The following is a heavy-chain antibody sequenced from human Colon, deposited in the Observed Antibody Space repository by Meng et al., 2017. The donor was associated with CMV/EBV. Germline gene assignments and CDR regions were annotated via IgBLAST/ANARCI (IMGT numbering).Heavy chain of an antibody. CDR3: ASVGYGY. D-gene: IGHD6-13*01. Sequence: GESLKISCAVSGFTVANNFMTWVRQAPGRGLEWVSAISSSSTYIYYADSVKGRFTISRDNAKNSLYLQLNSLRAEDTAVYYCASVGYGYWGQGTLVTVSS. V-gene: IGHV3-21*01. CDR1: GFTVANNF. CDR2: ISSSSTYI. J-gene: IGHJ4*02.